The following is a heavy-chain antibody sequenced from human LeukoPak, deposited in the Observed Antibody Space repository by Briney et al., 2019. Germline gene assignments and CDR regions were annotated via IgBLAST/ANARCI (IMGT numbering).Heavy chain of an antibody. Sequence: ASVKVSCKASGYTFTTYSIFWMRQAPGQGLEWMGWINAGNGNTKYSQKLQGRVTITRDTSANTAYVELSSLRSEDTAVYYCARADSRSITIFGVAPMDVWGKGTTVTVSS. D-gene: IGHD3-3*01. V-gene: IGHV1-3*01. J-gene: IGHJ6*03. CDR2: INAGNGNT. CDR3: ARADSRSITIFGVAPMDV. CDR1: GYTFTTYS.